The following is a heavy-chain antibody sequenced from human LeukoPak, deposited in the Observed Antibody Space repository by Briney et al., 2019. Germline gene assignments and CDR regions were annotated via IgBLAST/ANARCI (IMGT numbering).Heavy chain of an antibody. CDR2: LTSSSNYI. Sequence: GGSLRLSCAASGFTFSSYTMNWVRQAPGKGLEWVSSLTSSSNYIYYADSVKGRFTISRDNAKNSLYLQMNSLRAEDTAVYYCTSTYYYDSSGYFSSCYFDYWGQGTLVTVSS. CDR1: GFTFSSYT. J-gene: IGHJ4*02. CDR3: TSTYYYDSSGYFSSCYFDY. D-gene: IGHD3-22*01. V-gene: IGHV3-21*03.